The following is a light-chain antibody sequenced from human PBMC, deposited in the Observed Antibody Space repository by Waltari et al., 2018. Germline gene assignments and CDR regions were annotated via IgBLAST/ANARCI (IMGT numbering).Light chain of an antibody. J-gene: IGKJ1*01. Sequence: EVVMTQSPATLSVSPGERATLSCRASQSVSTNLAWSQQKPGQAPRLLTYGSAVRATDIPARFSGSGSGTEFTLTISSLQSEDFAVYYCHQYNDWPPTFGQGTTVEIK. CDR3: HQYNDWPPT. V-gene: IGKV3-15*01. CDR1: QSVSTN. CDR2: GSA.